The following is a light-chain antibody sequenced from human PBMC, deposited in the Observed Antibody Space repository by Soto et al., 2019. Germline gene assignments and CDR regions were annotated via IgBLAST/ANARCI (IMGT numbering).Light chain of an antibody. Sequence: NVLTQSPGTLSLSPGERATLSCSASQSVGSNYLAWYQQKPGQAPRLLIYGASSRATGIPDRFSGSGSGTDFTLTIRRLEPEDVAVYYCQHYGTSAYTFGQGTTLEIK. J-gene: IGKJ2*01. CDR2: GAS. CDR3: QHYGTSAYT. V-gene: IGKV3-20*01. CDR1: QSVGSNY.